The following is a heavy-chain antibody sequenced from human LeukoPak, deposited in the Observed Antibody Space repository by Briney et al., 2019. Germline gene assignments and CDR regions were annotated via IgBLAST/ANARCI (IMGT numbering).Heavy chain of an antibody. CDR3: ARSQPDWYFGY. D-gene: IGHD3-9*01. V-gene: IGHV3-21*01. J-gene: IGHJ4*02. CDR2: ISSSSSYI. CDR1: GFTFRNYD. Sequence: GGSLRLSCAASGFTFRNYDMHWVRQFPGRGLEWVSSISSSSSYIYYADSVKGRFTISRDNAKNSLYLQMNSLRAEDTAVYYCARSQPDWYFGYWGQGTLVTVSS.